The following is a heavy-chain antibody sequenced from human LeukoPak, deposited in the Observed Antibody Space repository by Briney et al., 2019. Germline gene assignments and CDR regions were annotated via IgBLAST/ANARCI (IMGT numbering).Heavy chain of an antibody. V-gene: IGHV4-34*01. Sequence: SETLCLTCAVYGGSFSGYYWSWIRQPPGKGLEWIGEINHSGSTNYNPSLKSRVTISVDTSKNQFSLKLSSVTAADTAVYYCARLGGYSYGYSGGYYYGMDVWGQGTTVTVSS. CDR1: GGSFSGYY. CDR2: INHSGST. J-gene: IGHJ6*02. D-gene: IGHD5-18*01. CDR3: ARLGGYSYGYSGGYYYGMDV.